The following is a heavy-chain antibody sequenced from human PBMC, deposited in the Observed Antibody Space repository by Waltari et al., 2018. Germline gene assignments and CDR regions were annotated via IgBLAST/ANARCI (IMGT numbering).Heavy chain of an antibody. Sequence: QVQLQESGPGLVKPAGTLSLTCTVSGGSIRSRNWWSWVRQPPGKGLEWIGEVYHNGNTNYNPSLKSRLTMSVDTSKNQFSLKLTSVTAADTAVYYCARVGWVGYEWSDYYYGLDVWGQGTTVTVSS. CDR2: VYHNGNT. CDR3: ARVGWVGYEWSDYYYGLDV. CDR1: GGSIRSRNW. J-gene: IGHJ6*02. V-gene: IGHV4-4*02. D-gene: IGHD3-3*01.